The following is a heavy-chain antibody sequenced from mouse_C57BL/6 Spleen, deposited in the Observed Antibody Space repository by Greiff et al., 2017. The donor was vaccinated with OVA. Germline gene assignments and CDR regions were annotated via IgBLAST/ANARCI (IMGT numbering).Heavy chain of an antibody. Sequence: EVMLVESGGGLVQPGGSLSLSCAASGFTFTDYYMSWVRQPPGKALEWLGFIRNKANGYTTEYSASVKGRFTISRDNSQSILYLQMNARRAEDSATYYCARSYGSSYPYYAMDYWGQGTSVTVSS. J-gene: IGHJ4*01. CDR3: ARSYGSSYPYYAMDY. D-gene: IGHD1-1*01. CDR1: GFTFTDYY. V-gene: IGHV7-3*01. CDR2: IRNKANGYTT.